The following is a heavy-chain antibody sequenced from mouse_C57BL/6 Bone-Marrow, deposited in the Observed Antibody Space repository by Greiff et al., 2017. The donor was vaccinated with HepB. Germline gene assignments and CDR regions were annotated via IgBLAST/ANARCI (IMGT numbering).Heavy chain of an antibody. Sequence: EVQRVESGGGLVKPGGSLKLSCAASGFTFSDYGMHWVRQAPEKGLEWVAYISSGSSTNYYADTVKGRFTLSRDNAKNTLFLQLTSLRSEDTAMYCCARGTGRWYFDVWGTGTTVTVSS. V-gene: IGHV5-17*01. CDR1: GFTFSDYG. J-gene: IGHJ1*03. CDR3: ARGTGRWYFDV. CDR2: ISSGSSTN. D-gene: IGHD3-3*01.